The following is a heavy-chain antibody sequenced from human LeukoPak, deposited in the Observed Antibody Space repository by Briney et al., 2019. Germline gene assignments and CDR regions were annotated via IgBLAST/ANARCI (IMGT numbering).Heavy chain of an antibody. V-gene: IGHV4-38-2*02. CDR3: ARGTLYSGWSYYFDY. D-gene: IGHD6-19*01. CDR1: GYSISSGYY. Sequence: SETLSLTCTVSGYSISSGYYWGWIRQPPGKALEWIGSVYYSGTTSYNPSLKGRVTISVDMSKNHFSLRLSSVTAADTAMYYCARGTLYSGWSYYFDYWGQGSQVTVSS. J-gene: IGHJ4*02. CDR2: VYYSGTT.